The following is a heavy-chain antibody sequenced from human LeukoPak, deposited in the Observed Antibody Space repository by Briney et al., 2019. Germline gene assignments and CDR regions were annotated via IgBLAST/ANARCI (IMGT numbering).Heavy chain of an antibody. J-gene: IGHJ4*02. CDR2: ISSSSTYI. CDR1: GFTFSNYS. CDR3: AKVIAVAVF. V-gene: IGHV3-21*04. D-gene: IGHD6-19*01. Sequence: PGGSLRLSCAASGFTFSNYSMNWVRQAPGKGLEWVSSISSSSTYIYYADSVKGRFTISRDNSKNTLYLQMNSLRAEDTAVYYCAKVIAVAVFWGQGTLVTVPS.